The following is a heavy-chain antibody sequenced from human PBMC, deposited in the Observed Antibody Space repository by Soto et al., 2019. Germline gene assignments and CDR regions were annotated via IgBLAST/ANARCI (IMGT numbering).Heavy chain of an antibody. CDR2: FSGSFGST. Sequence: PGGSLRLSCAASGFTFSSYAMSWVRQAPGKGLEWVSAFSGSFGSTYYADSVKGRFTISRDNSKNTLFLQMNSLRAEDTAVYYCAKNYDFWSGYYTGRPFWSNWFDPWGQGTLVTVSS. CDR1: GFTFSSYA. D-gene: IGHD3-3*01. CDR3: AKNYDFWSGYYTGRPFWSNWFDP. V-gene: IGHV3-23*01. J-gene: IGHJ5*02.